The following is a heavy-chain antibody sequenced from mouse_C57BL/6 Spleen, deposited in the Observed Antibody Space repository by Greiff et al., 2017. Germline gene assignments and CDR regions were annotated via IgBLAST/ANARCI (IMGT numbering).Heavy chain of an antibody. CDR1: GYTFTNYW. D-gene: IGHD2-2*01. CDR2: IYPGGGYT. Sequence: VQLQESGAELVRPGTSVKMSCKASGYTFTNYWIGWAKQRPGHGLEWIGDIYPGGGYTNYNEKFKGKATLTADKSSSTAYMQFSSLTSEDSAIYYCARLGYYGSPYAMDYWGQGTSVTVSS. J-gene: IGHJ4*01. CDR3: ARLGYYGSPYAMDY. V-gene: IGHV1-63*01.